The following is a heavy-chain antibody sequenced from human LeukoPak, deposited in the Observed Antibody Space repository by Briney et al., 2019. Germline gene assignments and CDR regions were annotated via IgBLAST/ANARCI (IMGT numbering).Heavy chain of an antibody. Sequence: SETLSLTCTVCCRSIRCYLWLCLRQPPGKRLECIGYIYYTGRPNYNPSLKSRVTISVDTSKNQFSLNLSSVTAADTAVYYCARVRNNWMDYWGRGFLVTVSS. CDR3: ARVRNNWMDY. CDR2: IYYTGRP. J-gene: IGHJ4*02. D-gene: IGHD1-1*01. V-gene: IGHV4-59*01. CDR1: CRSIRCYL.